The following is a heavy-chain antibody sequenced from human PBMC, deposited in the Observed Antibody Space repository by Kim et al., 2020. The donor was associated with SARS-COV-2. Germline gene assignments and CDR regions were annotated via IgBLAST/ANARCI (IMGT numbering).Heavy chain of an antibody. CDR3: ASSNKFYYYGMDV. V-gene: IGHV3-21*01. D-gene: IGHD4-4*01. J-gene: IGHJ6*02. Sequence: YADPVKGRFVISRDNAKNSMYLQINSLRAEDTAVYYCASSNKFYYYGMDVWGQGTTVTVSS.